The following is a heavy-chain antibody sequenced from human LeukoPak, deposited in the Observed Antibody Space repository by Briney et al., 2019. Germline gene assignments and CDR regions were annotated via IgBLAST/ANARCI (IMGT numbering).Heavy chain of an antibody. D-gene: IGHD3-16*01. CDR1: GGSFSGYY. Sequence: SETLSLTCAVYGGSFSGYYWSWIRQPPGKGLEWIGYIYYSGSTNYNPSLKSRVTISLDTSKNQFSLKLSSVTAADTAVYYCARDGAHKNHYYSYYYMDVWGKGTTVTVSS. J-gene: IGHJ6*03. V-gene: IGHV4-59*01. CDR2: IYYSGST. CDR3: ARDGAHKNHYYSYYYMDV.